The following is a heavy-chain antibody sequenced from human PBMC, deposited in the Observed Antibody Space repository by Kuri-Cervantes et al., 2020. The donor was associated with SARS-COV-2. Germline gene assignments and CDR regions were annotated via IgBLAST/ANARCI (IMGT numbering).Heavy chain of an antibody. CDR2: ISWNSGSI. CDR1: GFTFDDYA. CDR3: ARGGGSGSYYDHCYYYYYMDV. D-gene: IGHD3-10*01. V-gene: IGHV3-9*01. J-gene: IGHJ6*03. Sequence: SLKISCAASGFTFDDYAMHWVRQAPGKGLEWVSGISWNSGSIGYADSVKGRFTISRDNAKNSLYLQMNSLRAEDTAVYYCARGGGSGSYYDHCYYYYYMDVWGKGTTVTVSS.